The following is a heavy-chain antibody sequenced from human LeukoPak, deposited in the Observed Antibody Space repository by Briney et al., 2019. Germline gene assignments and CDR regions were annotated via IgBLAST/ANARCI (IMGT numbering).Heavy chain of an antibody. CDR2: IIPIFGTA. CDR3: AVEVYYDSSGYYDFDY. V-gene: IGHV1-69*13. D-gene: IGHD3-22*01. J-gene: IGHJ4*02. Sequence: GASVKVSCKASGGTFSSYAISWVRQAPGQGLEWMGGIIPIFGTANYAQKFQGRVTITADESTSTAYMELSSLRSEDTAVYYRAVEVYYDSSGYYDFDYWGQGTLVTVSS. CDR1: GGTFSSYA.